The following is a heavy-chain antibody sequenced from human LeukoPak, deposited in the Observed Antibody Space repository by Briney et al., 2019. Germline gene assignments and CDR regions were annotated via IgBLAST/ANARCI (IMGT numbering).Heavy chain of an antibody. Sequence: ESLQISCQGFGYTFTNYWIGWVRQLPGKGLEWMGIIYPGDSDTRYSPSFQGQVTMLADKSIDTAYLQWSSLKASDTAMYYCARRQGCSSTSCPPDSWGPGTLVTVSS. D-gene: IGHD2-2*01. CDR1: GYTFTNYW. J-gene: IGHJ4*02. CDR2: IYPGDSDT. V-gene: IGHV5-51*01. CDR3: ARRQGCSSTSCPPDS.